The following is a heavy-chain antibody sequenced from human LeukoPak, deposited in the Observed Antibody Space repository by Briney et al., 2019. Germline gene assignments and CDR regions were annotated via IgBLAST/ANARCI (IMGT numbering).Heavy chain of an antibody. V-gene: IGHV1-2*02. CDR1: GYTFTGYY. D-gene: IGHD4-17*01. CDR2: INPNSGGT. CDR3: AKVQHETYYGYFDY. Sequence: ASVKVSCKASGYTFTGYYMHWVRQAPGQGLEWMGWINPNSGGTNYAQKFQGRVTMTRDTSISTAYMELSRLRSDDTAVYYCAKVQHETYYGYFDYWGQGTLVTVSP. J-gene: IGHJ4*02.